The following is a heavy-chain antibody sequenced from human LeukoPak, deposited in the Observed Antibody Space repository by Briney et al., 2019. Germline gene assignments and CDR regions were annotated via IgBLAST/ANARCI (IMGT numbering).Heavy chain of an antibody. V-gene: IGHV4-34*01. Sequence: PSETLSLTCAVYGGSFSGYYWSWIRQPPGKGLEWIGEINHSVSTNYNPSLKSRVTISVDTSKNQFSLKLSSVTAADTAVYYCARGLTESVDTAMVTKALYYFDYWGQGTLVTVSS. CDR1: GGSFSGYY. CDR2: INHSVST. D-gene: IGHD5-18*01. CDR3: ARGLTESVDTAMVTKALYYFDY. J-gene: IGHJ4*02.